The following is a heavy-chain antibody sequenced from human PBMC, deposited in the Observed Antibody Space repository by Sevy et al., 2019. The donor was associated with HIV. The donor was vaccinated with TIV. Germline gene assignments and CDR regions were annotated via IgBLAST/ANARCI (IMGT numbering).Heavy chain of an antibody. Sequence: SETLSLTCTVSGGSISSGGYYWSWIRQHPGKGLEWIGYIYYSGSTYYNPSLKSRVTISVDTSKNQFSLRLSSVTAADTAVYYCARVGFGGGYSGYDSSGFDYWGQGTLVTVSS. J-gene: IGHJ4*02. CDR2: IYYSGST. CDR3: ARVGFGGGYSGYDSSGFDY. CDR1: GGSISSGGYY. V-gene: IGHV4-31*03. D-gene: IGHD5-12*01.